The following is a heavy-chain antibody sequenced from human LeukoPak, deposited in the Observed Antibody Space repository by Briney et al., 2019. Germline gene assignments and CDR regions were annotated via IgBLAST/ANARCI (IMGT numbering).Heavy chain of an antibody. CDR2: IYSSGTT. D-gene: IGHD2-15*01. CDR3: ARHRPSRILRRGAFDI. CDR1: GGSISSYY. V-gene: IGHV4-4*07. J-gene: IGHJ3*02. Sequence: PSETLSLTCSVSGGSISSYYWSWIRQFGGKGLEWIGRIYSSGTTNYNPSLKSRVSMSVDTSKNQISLRLSSATAADTAVYYCARHRPSRILRRGAFDIWGQGTMVTVSS.